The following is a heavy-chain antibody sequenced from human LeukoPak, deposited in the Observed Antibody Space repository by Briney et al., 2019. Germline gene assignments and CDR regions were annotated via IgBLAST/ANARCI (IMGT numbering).Heavy chain of an antibody. V-gene: IGHV3-48*03. CDR1: GFTFSSYE. Sequence: PGGSLRLSCAASGFTFSSYEMNWVRQAPGKGLEWVSYISSSGSTIYYADSVKARFTISRDNAKNSLYLQMNSLRAEDTAVYYCARERAVVRYFDYWGQGTLVTVSS. D-gene: IGHD4-23*01. CDR2: ISSSGSTI. CDR3: ARERAVVRYFDY. J-gene: IGHJ4*02.